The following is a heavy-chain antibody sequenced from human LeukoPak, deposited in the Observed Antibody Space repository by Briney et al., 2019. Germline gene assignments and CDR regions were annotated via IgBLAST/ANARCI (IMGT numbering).Heavy chain of an antibody. J-gene: IGHJ4*02. Sequence: RSGGSLRLSCAASGSTFSSYSMNWVRQAPGKGLEWVSSISSSSSYIYYADSVKGRFTISRDNAKNSLYLQMNSLRAEDTAVYYCASKPTQWLVQVYWGQGTLVTVSS. CDR3: ASKPTQWLVQVY. D-gene: IGHD6-19*01. CDR1: GSTFSSYS. CDR2: ISSSSSYI. V-gene: IGHV3-21*01.